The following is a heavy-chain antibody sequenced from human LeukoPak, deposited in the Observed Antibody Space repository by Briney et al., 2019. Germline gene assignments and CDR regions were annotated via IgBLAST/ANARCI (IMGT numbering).Heavy chain of an antibody. CDR3: ARDGSYMGISIFGVAKIDY. D-gene: IGHD3-3*01. Sequence: GASVKVSCKASGYIFTGYYMHWVRQAPGQGLEWMGWINPNSGGTNYAQKFQGRVTMTRDTSISTAYMELSRLRSDDTAVYYCARDGSYMGISIFGVAKIDYWGQGTLVTVSS. J-gene: IGHJ4*02. CDR1: GYIFTGYY. V-gene: IGHV1-2*02. CDR2: INPNSGGT.